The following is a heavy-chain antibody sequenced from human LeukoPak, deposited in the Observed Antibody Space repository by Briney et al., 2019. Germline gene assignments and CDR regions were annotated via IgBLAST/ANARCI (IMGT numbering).Heavy chain of an antibody. CDR2: IYSGGAT. CDR3: ARHDWFDP. V-gene: IGHV3-66*04. J-gene: IGHJ5*02. Sequence: PGGSLRLSCAASVFTVTRDYMSWVRQAPGKGLEWVSVIYSGGATYYADSVKGRFTISRDNSKNTVYLQMNSLRVDDTAVYYCARHDWFDPWGQGTRVTVSS. CDR1: VFTVTRDY.